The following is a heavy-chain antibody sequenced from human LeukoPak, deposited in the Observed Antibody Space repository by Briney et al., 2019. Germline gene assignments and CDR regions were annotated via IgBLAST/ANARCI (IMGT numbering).Heavy chain of an antibody. CDR3: ARIDYYDSSRPVY. Sequence: PGGSLRLSCAASGFTVSSNYMSWVRQAPGKGLEWVSVIYSGGSTYYAGSVKGRFTISRDNSKNTLYLQMNSLRAEDTAVYYCARIDYYDSSRPVYWGQGTLVTVSS. J-gene: IGHJ4*02. CDR2: IYSGGST. D-gene: IGHD3-22*01. V-gene: IGHV3-66*01. CDR1: GFTVSSNY.